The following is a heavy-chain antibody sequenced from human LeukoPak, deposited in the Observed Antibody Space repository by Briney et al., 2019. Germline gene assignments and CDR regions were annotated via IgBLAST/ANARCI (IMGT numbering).Heavy chain of an antibody. CDR1: GFTFSTNS. Sequence: KTGGSLRLPCAASGFTFSTNSMNWVRQAPGKGLEWVSSIGPSSTSIYYADSLKGRFTISRDNAKNSLYLQMNSLRAEDTAVYYCARENGEAFDYWGQGTLVTVSS. CDR3: ARENGEAFDY. CDR2: IGPSSTSI. D-gene: IGHD4-17*01. V-gene: IGHV3-21*01. J-gene: IGHJ4*02.